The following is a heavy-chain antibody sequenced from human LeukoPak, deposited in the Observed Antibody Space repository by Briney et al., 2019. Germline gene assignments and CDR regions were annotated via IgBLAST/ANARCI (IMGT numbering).Heavy chain of an antibody. CDR1: GFTFSSYA. CDR2: ISGSGGST. Sequence: GGSLRLSCAASGFTFSSYAMSWVRQAPGKGLEWVSAISGSGGSTYYADSVKGRFTISRDNSKNTLYLQMNSLRAEDTAVYYCAVSTKDYYYGMDVWGQGTTVTVSS. J-gene: IGHJ6*02. D-gene: IGHD6-13*01. V-gene: IGHV3-23*01. CDR3: AVSTKDYYYGMDV.